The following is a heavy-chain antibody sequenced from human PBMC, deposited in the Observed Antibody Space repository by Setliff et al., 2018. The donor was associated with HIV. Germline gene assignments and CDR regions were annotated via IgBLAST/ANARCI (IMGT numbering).Heavy chain of an antibody. D-gene: IGHD6-19*01. Sequence: SETLSLTCTVSGGSISSGSYYWGWIRQPPGKGLEWIGNIYYSGSSYYNPSLKSRVTISVDTSQNQFSLKLTSVTAADTAVYYFASQGRSGWLWGGFVSWGQGTLVTVSS. J-gene: IGHJ4*02. CDR3: ASQGRSGWLWGGFVS. CDR1: GGSISSGSYY. V-gene: IGHV4-39*01. CDR2: IYYSGSS.